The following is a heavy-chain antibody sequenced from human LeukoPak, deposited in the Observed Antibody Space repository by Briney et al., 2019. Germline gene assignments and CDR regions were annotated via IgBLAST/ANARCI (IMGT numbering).Heavy chain of an antibody. CDR1: GFTFSSYG. CDR3: AKDPWTQWLVLNWFDP. J-gene: IGHJ5*02. V-gene: IGHV3-30*18. CDR2: ISYDGSNK. D-gene: IGHD6-19*01. Sequence: PGGSLRLSCAASGFTFSSYGMHWVRQAPGKGLEWVAVISYDGSNKYYADSVKGRFTISRDNSKNTLYLQMNSLRAEDTAVYYCAKDPWTQWLVLNWFDPWGQGTLVTVSS.